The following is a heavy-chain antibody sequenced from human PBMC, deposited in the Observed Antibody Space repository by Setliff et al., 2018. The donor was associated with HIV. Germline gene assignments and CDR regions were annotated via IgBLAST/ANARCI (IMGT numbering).Heavy chain of an antibody. V-gene: IGHV1-3*01. CDR3: ARSYDILTGYHYFDY. CDR2: INAGSGNT. CDR1: GYTFTSYA. J-gene: IGHJ4*02. D-gene: IGHD3-9*01. Sequence: ASVKVSCKASGYTFTSYAMHWVRQAPGQRLEWMGWINAGSGNTKYSQKFQGRVTITRDTSASTAYMELSSLRSEDTAVYYCARSYDILTGYHYFDYWGQGTLVTVSS.